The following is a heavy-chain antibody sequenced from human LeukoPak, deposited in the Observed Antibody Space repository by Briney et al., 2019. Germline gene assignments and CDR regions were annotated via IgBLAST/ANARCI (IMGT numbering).Heavy chain of an antibody. CDR2: IKGKTDGGTT. V-gene: IGHV3-15*01. CDR1: GVPFSNAW. CDR3: AWEYDRSFYS. D-gene: IGHD1-26*01. J-gene: IGHJ4*02. Sequence: GGSLRLSCAVSGVPFSNAWMSWVRQTPGKGLEWVGRIKGKTDGGTTDYAAPVKGRFTISRDESKDTLCLQMSNLKTEDTAVYYVAWEYDRSFYSWGQGTLVTVSS.